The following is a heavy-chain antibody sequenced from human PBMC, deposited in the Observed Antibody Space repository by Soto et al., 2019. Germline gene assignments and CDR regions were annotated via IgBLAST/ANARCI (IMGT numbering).Heavy chain of an antibody. V-gene: IGHV3-48*03. J-gene: IGHJ4*02. CDR1: GFPFSNYE. Sequence: LRLSCAASGFPFSNYEMNWVRQAPGKGLEWVAYISSGGSTVHYADSVRGRFTVSRDNARNSLYLQMNTLRVEDTALYYCARDRAAGGYWGQGTLVTVSS. CDR3: ARDRAAGGY. D-gene: IGHD6-13*01. CDR2: ISSGGSTV.